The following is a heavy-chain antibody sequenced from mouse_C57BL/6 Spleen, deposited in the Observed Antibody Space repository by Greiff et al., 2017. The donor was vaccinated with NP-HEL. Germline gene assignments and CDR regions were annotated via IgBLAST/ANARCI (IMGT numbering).Heavy chain of an antibody. CDR3: ARSTTVVANWYFDV. CDR2: IHPNSGST. D-gene: IGHD1-1*01. Sequence: QVQLRQPGAELVKPGASVKLSCKASGYTFTSYWMHWVKQRPGQGLEWIGMIHPNSGSTNYNEKFKSKATLTVDKSSSTAYMQLSSLTSEDSAVYYCARSTTVVANWYFDVWGTGTTVTVSS. J-gene: IGHJ1*03. CDR1: GYTFTSYW. V-gene: IGHV1-64*01.